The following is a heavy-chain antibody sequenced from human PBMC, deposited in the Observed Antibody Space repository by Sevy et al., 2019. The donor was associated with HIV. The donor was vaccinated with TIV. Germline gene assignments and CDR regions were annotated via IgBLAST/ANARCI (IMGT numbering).Heavy chain of an antibody. CDR2: INPKSGGT. D-gene: IGHD3-16*01. J-gene: IGHJ6*02. V-gene: IGHV1-2*06. CDR3: ARDRGGLGGYYYYGLDV. Sequence: ASVKVSCESSGYTFSAYYIHWVRQAPGQGLEWMGRINPKSGGTTFAQKFQGRVSMTRDTSIGTAYMALNRLTSDDTAVYYCARDRGGLGGYYYYGLDVWGQGTMVTVSS. CDR1: GYTFSAYY.